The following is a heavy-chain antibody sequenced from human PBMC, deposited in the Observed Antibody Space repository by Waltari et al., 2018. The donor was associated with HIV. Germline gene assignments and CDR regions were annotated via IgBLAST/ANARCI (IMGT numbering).Heavy chain of an antibody. CDR1: GGSISDSYW. CDR3: ARAGNDLDY. Sequence: QVQLQESGPGLVKPSGTLSLTCAVSGGSISDSYWWTWVRQPPGQGLEWIGEIYHSGSTNYTPSLLRRVTISLDKAKNQFSLRLTSVSAADTAVYYCARAGNDLDYWGQGTLVAVSS. V-gene: IGHV4-4*02. CDR2: IYHSGST. J-gene: IGHJ4*02.